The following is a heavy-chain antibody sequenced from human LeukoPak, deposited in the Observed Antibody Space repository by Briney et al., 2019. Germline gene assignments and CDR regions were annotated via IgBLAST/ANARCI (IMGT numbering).Heavy chain of an antibody. CDR3: AQDRAYIQFYF. V-gene: IGHV3-23*01. J-gene: IGHJ4*02. CDR1: GFTFSSYG. Sequence: GGSLRLSCAASGFTFSSYGMSWVRQAPGKGLEWVSAISGSGGSTYYADSVKGRFTISRDNSKNTVYLQVNSLRAEDTALYYCAQDRAYIQFYFWGQGTLVTVSS. CDR2: ISGSGGST. D-gene: IGHD5-18*01.